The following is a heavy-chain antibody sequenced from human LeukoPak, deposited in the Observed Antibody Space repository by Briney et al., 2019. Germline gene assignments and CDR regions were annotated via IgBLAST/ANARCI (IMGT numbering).Heavy chain of an antibody. D-gene: IGHD3-10*01. CDR3: ARLLTYYYGSGSLFDY. V-gene: IGHV5-51*03. Sequence: GESLKISCMGSGYSFTSYWICWVRQMLGKGLEWMGIIYPGDSDTRYSPSFQGQVTISADKSISTAYLQWSSLKASDTAMYYCARLLTYYYGSGSLFDYWGQGTLVTVSS. CDR2: IYPGDSDT. CDR1: GYSFTSYW. J-gene: IGHJ4*02.